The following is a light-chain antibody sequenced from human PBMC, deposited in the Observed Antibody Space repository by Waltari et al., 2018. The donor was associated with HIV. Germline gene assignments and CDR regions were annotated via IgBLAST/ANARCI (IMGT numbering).Light chain of an antibody. J-gene: IGLJ2*01. Sequence: QSALTQPPSASGSPGQSVTLSCTGTSSDIGDYDYVSWYQHQPGEAPKLLIYEVLNRPSGVPHRFSGSKSGNTASLTVSGLQAEDEADYYCSSYGGNSNVIFGGGTKLTVL. CDR1: SSDIGDYDY. V-gene: IGLV2-8*01. CDR2: EVL. CDR3: SSYGGNSNVI.